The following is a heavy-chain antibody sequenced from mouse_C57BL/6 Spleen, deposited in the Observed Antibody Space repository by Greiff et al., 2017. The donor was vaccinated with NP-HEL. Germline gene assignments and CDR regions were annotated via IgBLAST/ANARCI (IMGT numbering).Heavy chain of an antibody. V-gene: IGHV1-69*01. Sequence: VQLQQPGAELVMPGASVKLSCKASGYTFTSYWMHWVKQRPGQGLEWIGEIDPSDSYTNYNQKFKGKSTLTVDKSSSTAYMQLSSLTSEDSAVYYCARADGGFAYWGQGTLVTVSA. CDR1: GYTFTSYW. CDR3: ARADGGFAY. J-gene: IGHJ3*01. CDR2: IDPSDSYT. D-gene: IGHD2-3*01.